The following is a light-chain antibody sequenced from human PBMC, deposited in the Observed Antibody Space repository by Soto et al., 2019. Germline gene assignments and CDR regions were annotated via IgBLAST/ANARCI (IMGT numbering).Light chain of an antibody. CDR2: DTN. V-gene: IGLV1-51*01. CDR3: GTWDSSLSAYV. Sequence: QSVLTQPPSVSAAPGQKVTISCSGSSSNIGNNYVSWYQQFPGTAPKLLIYDTNKRPSGIPDRFSGSKSGTSATLGITGLQTGDEADYYCGTWDSSLSAYVFGTGTKLTVL. CDR1: SSNIGNNY. J-gene: IGLJ1*01.